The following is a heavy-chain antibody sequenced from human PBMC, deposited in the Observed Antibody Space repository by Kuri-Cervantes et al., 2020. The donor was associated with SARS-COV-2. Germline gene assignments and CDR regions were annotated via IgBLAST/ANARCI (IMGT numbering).Heavy chain of an antibody. D-gene: IGHD2-21*02. J-gene: IGHJ6*02. CDR3: ARSFQGDRTPLYGMDV. Sequence: ASVKVSCKASGYTFTSYDINWVRQATGQGLGWMGWINPNSGGTNYAQKFQGWVTMTRDTSISTAYMELGRLRSDDRAVYYCARSFQGDRTPLYGMDVWGQGTTVTVSS. CDR1: GYTFTSYD. CDR2: INPNSGGT. V-gene: IGHV1-2*04.